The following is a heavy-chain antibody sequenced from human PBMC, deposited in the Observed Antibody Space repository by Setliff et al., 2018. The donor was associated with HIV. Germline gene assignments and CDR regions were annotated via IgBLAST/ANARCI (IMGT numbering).Heavy chain of an antibody. J-gene: IGHJ4*02. D-gene: IGHD6-19*01. CDR2: IIPSLGTA. CDR3: ARDRVIGSGWGQ. CDR1: GDTFSSYT. V-gene: IGHV1-69*13. Sequence: ASVKVSCKSSGDTFSSYTITWVRQAPGQGLEWMGGIIPSLGTANYAQRFQGRVTFTADESTSTAYMELSSLRSEDTAVYYCARDRVIGSGWGQWGQGTLVTVSS.